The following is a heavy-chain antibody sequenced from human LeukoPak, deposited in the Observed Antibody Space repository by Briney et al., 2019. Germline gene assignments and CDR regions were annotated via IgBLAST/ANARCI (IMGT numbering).Heavy chain of an antibody. CDR3: AIDSSGKKYYYYGMDV. J-gene: IGHJ6*02. D-gene: IGHD3-22*01. CDR1: GGSISSGSYY. CDR2: IYTRGST. Sequence: SETLSLTCTVSGGSISSGSYYWSWIRQPAGKGLEWIGRIYTRGSTNYNPSLKSRVTISVDTSKNQFSLKLSSVTAADTAVYYCAIDSSGKKYYYYGMDVWGQGTTVTVSS. V-gene: IGHV4-61*02.